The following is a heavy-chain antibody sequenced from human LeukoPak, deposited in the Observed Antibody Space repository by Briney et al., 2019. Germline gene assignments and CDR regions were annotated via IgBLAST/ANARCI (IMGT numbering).Heavy chain of an antibody. D-gene: IGHD1-26*01. CDR1: GGLISRIEYY. V-gene: IGHV4-30-4*01. CDR3: ASVSVWELATHTGGSFDY. Sequence: SETLSLTCTVSGGLISRIEYYWGCVRQSPVRGVEWLGHIYHTGTTLSSPPLNNRLTVSVDSSKNQFSLTLNSVTAADTAVYYCASVSVWELATHTGGSFDYWGRGILVTVSS. CDR2: IYHTGTT. J-gene: IGHJ4*02.